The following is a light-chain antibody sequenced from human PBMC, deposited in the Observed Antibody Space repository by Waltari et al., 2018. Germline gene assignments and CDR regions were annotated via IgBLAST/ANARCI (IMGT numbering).Light chain of an antibody. CDR2: DAS. Sequence: AIQLTQSPSSLSASLGDRVTITCRASQGISSALAWYQQKPGKAPKVLIYDASSLESGVPSRFRGSGSGTYFTLTISSLQPEDFATYYCQQFNSFPITFGLGTRLDIK. V-gene: IGKV1-13*02. CDR3: QQFNSFPIT. CDR1: QGISSA. J-gene: IGKJ5*01.